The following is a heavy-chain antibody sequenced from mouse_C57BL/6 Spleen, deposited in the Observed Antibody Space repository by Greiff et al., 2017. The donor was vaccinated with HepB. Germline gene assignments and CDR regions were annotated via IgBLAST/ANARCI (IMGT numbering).Heavy chain of an antibody. D-gene: IGHD1-1*01. CDR2: ISDGGSYT. CDR1: GFTFSSYA. Sequence: EVQLVESGGGLVKPGGSLKLSCAASGFTFSSYAMSWVRQTPEKRLEWVATISDGGSYTYYPDNVKGRFTISRDNAKNNLYLQMSHLKSEDTAMYYCARRGGSSLYAMDYWGQGTSVTVSS. V-gene: IGHV5-4*03. CDR3: ARRGGSSLYAMDY. J-gene: IGHJ4*01.